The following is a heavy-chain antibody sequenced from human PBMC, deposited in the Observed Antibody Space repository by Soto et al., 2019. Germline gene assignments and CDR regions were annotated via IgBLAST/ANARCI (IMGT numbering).Heavy chain of an antibody. Sequence: EVQLVQSGAEVKKPGESLRISCKGSGYSFTSYWISWVRQMPGKGLEWMGRIDPSDSYTNYSPSFQGHVTISADKSISTAYLQWSSLKASDTAMYYCARSQTRSSYDFWSGYRNGNWFDPWGQGTLVTVSS. J-gene: IGHJ5*02. CDR1: GYSFTSYW. D-gene: IGHD3-3*01. V-gene: IGHV5-10-1*03. CDR2: IDPSDSYT. CDR3: ARSQTRSSYDFWSGYRNGNWFDP.